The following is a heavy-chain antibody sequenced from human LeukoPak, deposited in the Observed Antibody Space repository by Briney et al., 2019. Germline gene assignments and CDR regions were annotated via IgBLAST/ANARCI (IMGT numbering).Heavy chain of an antibody. V-gene: IGHV1-3*03. CDR1: GYTFTSYA. D-gene: IGHD3-22*01. CDR2: INAGNGNT. Sequence: ASVKVSCKAPGYTFTSYAMHWVRQAPGQRLEWMGWINAGNGNTKYSQEFQGRVTITRDTSASTAYMELSSLRSEDMAVYYCARGYYYDSSGYGFDPWGQGTLVTVSS. J-gene: IGHJ5*02. CDR3: ARGYYYDSSGYGFDP.